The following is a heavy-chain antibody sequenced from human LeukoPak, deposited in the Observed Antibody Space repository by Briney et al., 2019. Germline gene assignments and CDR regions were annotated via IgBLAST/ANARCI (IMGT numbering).Heavy chain of an antibody. Sequence: SETLSLTCTVSGDSISSYYGSWVRQPPGKGLEWVGYIYYSGSTNYNPSLKSRDTISVDTSKNQFSLKLSSVPAADTAVYYCARQGARNYDILTGYPGTVNRPFDYWGQGTLITVSS. V-gene: IGHV4-59*08. CDR3: ARQGARNYDILTGYPGTVNRPFDY. CDR2: IYYSGST. J-gene: IGHJ4*02. D-gene: IGHD3-9*01. CDR1: GDSISSYY.